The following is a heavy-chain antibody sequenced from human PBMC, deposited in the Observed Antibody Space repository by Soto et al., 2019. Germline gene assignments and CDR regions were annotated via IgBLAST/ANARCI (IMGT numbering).Heavy chain of an antibody. CDR3: ARGAYCSSTSCNPLYYFDY. CDR2: INPNSGGT. D-gene: IGHD2-2*01. Sequence: EASVKVSCKASGYTFTGYYMHWVRQAPGQGLEWMGWINPNSGGTNYAQKFQGWVTMTRDTSISTAYMELSRLRSDDTAVYYCARGAYCSSTSCNPLYYFDYWGQGTLVTVSS. V-gene: IGHV1-2*04. CDR1: GYTFTGYY. J-gene: IGHJ4*02.